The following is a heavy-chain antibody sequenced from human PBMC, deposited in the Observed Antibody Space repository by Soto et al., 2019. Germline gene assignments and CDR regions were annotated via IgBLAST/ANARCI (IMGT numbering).Heavy chain of an antibody. V-gene: IGHV4-31*03. CDR1: GGSISSGGYY. Sequence: SETLSLTCTVSGGSISSGGYYWSWIRQHPGKGLEWIGYIYYSGTTYYNPSLKSRVTISVDTSKNQFSLKLSSVRAEDTAVYYCTRDASRDSSARGWFDPWGPGTLVTVSS. CDR2: IYYSGTT. J-gene: IGHJ5*02. D-gene: IGHD6-13*01. CDR3: TRDASRDSSARGWFDP.